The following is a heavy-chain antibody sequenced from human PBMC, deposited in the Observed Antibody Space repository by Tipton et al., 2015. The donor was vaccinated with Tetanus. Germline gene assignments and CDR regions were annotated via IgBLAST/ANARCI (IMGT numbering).Heavy chain of an antibody. V-gene: IGHV1-69*06. Sequence: QLVQSGAEVKKPGSSVKVSCKASGGTFTSYAFSWVRQAPGQGLEWMGGILPIFGTTKYAQKFQGRVTITADKSTSTVYMEPSSLRSEDTAVYYCARDYDGSEPFDYWGQGSLLTVSS. CDR1: GGTFTSYA. D-gene: IGHD3-10*01. J-gene: IGHJ4*02. CDR3: ARDYDGSEPFDY. CDR2: ILPIFGTT.